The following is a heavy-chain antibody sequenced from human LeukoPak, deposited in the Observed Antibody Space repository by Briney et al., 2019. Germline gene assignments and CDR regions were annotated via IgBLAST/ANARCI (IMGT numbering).Heavy chain of an antibody. Sequence: PGGSLILSCATSGFTVSSNYMSWVRQAPGKGLEWVSVIYDSGTTYYADSVKGRFLIFRDTSKNTVDLQMNSLRVEDTAVYYCAGRRSSGWYAYWGQGTLVTVSS. V-gene: IGHV3-53*01. CDR1: GFTVSSNY. J-gene: IGHJ4*02. CDR3: AGRRSSGWYAY. D-gene: IGHD6-19*01. CDR2: IYDSGTT.